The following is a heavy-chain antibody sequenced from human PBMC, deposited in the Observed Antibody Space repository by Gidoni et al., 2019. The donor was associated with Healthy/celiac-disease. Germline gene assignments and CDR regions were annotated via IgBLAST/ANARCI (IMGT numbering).Heavy chain of an antibody. J-gene: IGHJ4*02. CDR1: GFTFRSYS. D-gene: IGHD3-22*01. CDR2: ISSSSSYI. Sequence: EVQLVESGGGLVKPGGSLSLSCAASGFTFRSYSMNWVRQAPGKGLEWVSSISSSSSYIYYADSVKGRFTISRDNAKNSLYLQMNSLRAEDTAVYYCARSRDAGGYYPNGNDYWGQGTLVTVSS. V-gene: IGHV3-21*01. CDR3: ARSRDAGGYYPNGNDY.